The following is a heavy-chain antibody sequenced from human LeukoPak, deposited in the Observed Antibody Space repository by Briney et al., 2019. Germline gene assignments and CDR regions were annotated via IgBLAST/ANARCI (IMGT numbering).Heavy chain of an antibody. V-gene: IGHV1-18*01. Sequence: ASVKVSCKASGYTFTSYGISWVRQAPGQGLEWMGWISAYNGNTNYAQKLQGRVTMTTDTSTSTAYMELRSLRSDDTAVYYCARDTRIGSSWQDFDYWGQGTLVTVSS. J-gene: IGHJ4*02. CDR2: ISAYNGNT. D-gene: IGHD6-13*01. CDR1: GYTFTSYG. CDR3: ARDTRIGSSWQDFDY.